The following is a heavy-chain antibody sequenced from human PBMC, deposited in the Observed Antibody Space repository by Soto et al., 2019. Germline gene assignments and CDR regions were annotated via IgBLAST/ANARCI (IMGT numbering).Heavy chain of an antibody. Sequence: PSETLSLTCTVSGDSISSGNKYWSWIRQPPGQGLEWIGYVVSSGTTYYNPSLKGRVSISLNASENQFSLKFASVTDADSAVYYCARVPSPFDYYYAMDVWGQGTTVTVSS. J-gene: IGHJ6*02. CDR2: VVSSGTT. CDR1: GDSISSGNKY. D-gene: IGHD3-16*01. V-gene: IGHV4-30-4*01. CDR3: ARVPSPFDYYYAMDV.